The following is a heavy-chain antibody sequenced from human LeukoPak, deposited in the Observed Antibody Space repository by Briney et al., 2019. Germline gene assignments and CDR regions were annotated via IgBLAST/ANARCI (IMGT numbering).Heavy chain of an antibody. CDR2: ISYDGSNK. CDR3: AKMGLTYNYGSVDFGY. Sequence: PGRSLRLSCAASGFTLSSYGMHWVRQAPGKGLEWVAVISYDGSNKYYADSVKGRFTISRDNFRNTVYLQLNSLRGEDTAVYYCAKMGLTYNYGSVDFGYWGQGTLVTVSS. V-gene: IGHV3-30*18. J-gene: IGHJ4*02. D-gene: IGHD3-10*01. CDR1: GFTLSSYG.